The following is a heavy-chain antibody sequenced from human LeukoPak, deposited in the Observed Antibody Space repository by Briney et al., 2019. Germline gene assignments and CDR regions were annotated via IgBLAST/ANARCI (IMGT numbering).Heavy chain of an antibody. CDR2: ISAYNGNT. Sequence: ASVKVSCKASGYTFTSYGISWVRQAPGQGLEWMGWISAYNGNTKYAQKLQGSVTMTTDTSTSTAYMELRSLRSDDTAVYYCARDNSVRDEAWWFNPWGQGTLVTVSS. CDR3: ARDNSVRDEAWWFNP. V-gene: IGHV1-18*01. D-gene: IGHD5-24*01. CDR1: GYTFTSYG. J-gene: IGHJ5*02.